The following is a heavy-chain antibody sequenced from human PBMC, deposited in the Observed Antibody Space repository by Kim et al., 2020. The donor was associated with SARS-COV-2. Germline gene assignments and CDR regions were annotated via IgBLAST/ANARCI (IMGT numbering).Heavy chain of an antibody. J-gene: IGHJ4*02. V-gene: IGHV4-31*03. Sequence: SETLSLTCTVSGGSISSGGYYWSWIRQHPGKGLEWIGYIYYSGSTYYNPSLKSRVTISVDTSKNQFSLKLSSVTAADTAVYYCARESSMITFGGVTQYYFDYWGQGTLVTVSS. CDR1: GGSISSGGYY. CDR3: ARESSMITFGGVTQYYFDY. CDR2: IYYSGST. D-gene: IGHD3-16*01.